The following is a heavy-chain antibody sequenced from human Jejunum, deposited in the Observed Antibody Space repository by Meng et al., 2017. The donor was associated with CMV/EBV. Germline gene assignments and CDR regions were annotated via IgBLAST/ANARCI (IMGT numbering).Heavy chain of an antibody. V-gene: IGHV3-30-3*01. J-gene: IGHJ4*02. D-gene: IGHD4-17*01. CDR2: VSYDGYNK. CDR1: GFPFSTYA. CDR3: ARGITHFGELGEHD. Sequence: QMQLVESGXGVVQPGRSLRLSXSASGFPFSTYAMHWVRQAPGKGLEWVAVVSYDGYNKYYGDSVRGRFIISRDNSKNTLSLQMNTLRGEDSAVYYCARGITHFGELGEHDRGQGTLVTVSS.